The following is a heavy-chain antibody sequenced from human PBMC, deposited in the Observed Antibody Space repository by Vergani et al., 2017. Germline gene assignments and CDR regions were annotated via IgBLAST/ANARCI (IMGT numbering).Heavy chain of an antibody. CDR2: INHSGST. CDR3: ARGHAYYDYVWGSYRDWFDP. Sequence: QVQLQQWGAGLLKPSETLSLTCAVYGGSFSGYYWSWIRQPPGKGLEWIGEINHSGSTNYNPSLKSRVTISVDTSKNQFSRKLSSVTAADTAVYYCARGHAYYDYVWGSYRDWFDPWGQGTLVTVSS. V-gene: IGHV4-34*01. D-gene: IGHD3-16*02. CDR1: GGSFSGYY. J-gene: IGHJ5*02.